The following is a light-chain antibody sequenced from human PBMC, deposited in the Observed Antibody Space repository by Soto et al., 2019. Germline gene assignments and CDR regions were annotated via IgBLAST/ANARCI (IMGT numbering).Light chain of an antibody. J-gene: IGKJ3*01. Sequence: EIVLTQSPGTLSLSPGERATLSCRASQSVSSNNLAWYQQRPGQAPRVVIYGASTRATGVPERFSGSGSGTYFTLTSSRVELDGFAVYYCQQYGSSSFTFGPGSKVDIK. V-gene: IGKV3-20*01. CDR1: QSVSSNN. CDR2: GAS. CDR3: QQYGSSSFT.